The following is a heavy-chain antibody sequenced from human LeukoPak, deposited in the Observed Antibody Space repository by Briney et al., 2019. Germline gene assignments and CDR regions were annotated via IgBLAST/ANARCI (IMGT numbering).Heavy chain of an antibody. J-gene: IGHJ5*02. CDR3: ARGNVAYYAFWSGYYHNWFDP. D-gene: IGHD3-3*01. V-gene: IGHV4-34*01. CDR1: GGSFSGYY. Sequence: PSETLSLTCAVYGGSFSGYYWSWIRQPPGKGLEWIGEINHSGSTNYNPSLKSRVTISVDTSKNQFSLKLSSVTAADTAVYYCARGNVAYYAFWSGYYHNWFDPWGQGTLVTVSS. CDR2: INHSGST.